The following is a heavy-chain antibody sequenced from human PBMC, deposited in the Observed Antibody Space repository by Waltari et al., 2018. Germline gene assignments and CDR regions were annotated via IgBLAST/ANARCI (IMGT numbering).Heavy chain of an antibody. CDR1: GGSISSSRYY. V-gene: IGHV4-39*01. D-gene: IGHD5-12*01. Sequence: PSGTLSLTCSVAGGSISSSRYYWGWIRQSPGKGLEWIGSIYYSGSIYYNPTLQSRVTISGDTSKNQFSLNLSSVTAADTAVYYCARHWKRNGYRFDPWGQ. J-gene: IGHJ5*02. CDR2: IYYSGSI. CDR3: ARHWKRNGYRFDP.